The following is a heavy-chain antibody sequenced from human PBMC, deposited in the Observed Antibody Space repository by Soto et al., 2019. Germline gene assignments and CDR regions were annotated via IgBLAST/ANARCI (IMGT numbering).Heavy chain of an antibody. J-gene: IGHJ4*02. CDR2: VSYSGTT. CDR1: GGSIRSDDYY. D-gene: IGHD1-26*01. CDR3: ARHNAVGATPDF. V-gene: IGHV4-39*01. Sequence: SETLSLTCTVSGGSIRSDDYYWGWIRQPPGKGLEWIGTVSYSGTTYYNPSLKSRATISVDTSKRQFSLRLSSTTAPDTAVYYWARHNAVGATPDFWGQGTLVNVSS.